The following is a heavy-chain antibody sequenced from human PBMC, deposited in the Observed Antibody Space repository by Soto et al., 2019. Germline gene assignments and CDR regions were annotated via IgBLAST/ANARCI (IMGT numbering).Heavy chain of an antibody. CDR2: IYYSGST. CDR1: GGSISSSSYY. V-gene: IGHV4-39*01. D-gene: IGHD3-10*01. Sequence: SETLSLTCTVSGGSISSSSYYWGWIRQPPGKGLEWIGSIYYSGSTYYNPSLKSRVTISVDTSKNQFSLKLSSVTAADTAVYYRASQSITMARGVIVAWLHPWGQGTLVPVSS. J-gene: IGHJ5*02. CDR3: ASQSITMARGVIVAWLHP.